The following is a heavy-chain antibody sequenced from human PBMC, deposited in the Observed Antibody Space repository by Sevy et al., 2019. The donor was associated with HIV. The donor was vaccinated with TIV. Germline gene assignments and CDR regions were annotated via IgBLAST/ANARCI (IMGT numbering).Heavy chain of an antibody. CDR1: GYTLREFP. Sequence: ASVKVSCKISGYTLREFPIHWVRQAPEKGLEWMGGFDENGEALYAQKFQGRVTLTVDTSIDTAYMELSSLRSEDSAMYYCATDIIVGRAYWGQGTRVTVSS. J-gene: IGHJ4*02. CDR3: ATDIIVGRAY. CDR2: FDENGEA. D-gene: IGHD3-10*01. V-gene: IGHV1-24*01.